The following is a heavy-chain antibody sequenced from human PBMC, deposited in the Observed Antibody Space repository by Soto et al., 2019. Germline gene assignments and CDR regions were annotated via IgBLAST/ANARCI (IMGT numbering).Heavy chain of an antibody. CDR1: GFTFSSYA. V-gene: IGHV3-23*01. Sequence: GGSLRLSCAASGFTFSSYAMSWVRQAPGKGLEWVSAISGSGGSTYYADSVKGRFTISRDNSKNTLYLQMNSLKAEETAVYYCAKSLVVAGTLSHYYYYYGMDVWGQGTTVTVSS. D-gene: IGHD6-19*01. CDR2: ISGSGGST. J-gene: IGHJ6*02. CDR3: AKSLVVAGTLSHYYYYYGMDV.